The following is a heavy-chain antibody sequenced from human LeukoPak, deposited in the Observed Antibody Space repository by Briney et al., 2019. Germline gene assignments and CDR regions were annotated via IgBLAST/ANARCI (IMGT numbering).Heavy chain of an antibody. CDR1: GFTFSSYG. D-gene: IGHD3-22*01. CDR2: RSYDGSNK. J-gene: IGHJ4*02. CDR3: AKDPPHSDRSIYSDNS. V-gene: IGHV3-30*18. Sequence: GRSLRLSCAASGFTFSSYGMHWVRQAPGKGLEWVAVRSYDGSNKYYADSVKGRFTISRDNSKNTLHLQMDSLRAEDTAVYYCAKDPPHSDRSIYSDNSWGQGTLITVSS.